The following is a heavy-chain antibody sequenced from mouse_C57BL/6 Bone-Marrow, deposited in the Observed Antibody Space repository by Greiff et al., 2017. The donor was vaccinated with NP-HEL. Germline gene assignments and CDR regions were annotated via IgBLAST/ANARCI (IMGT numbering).Heavy chain of an antibody. CDR2: IYPGSGNT. J-gene: IGHJ2*01. D-gene: IGHD1-1*01. CDR3: ASCHYYGRDY. Sequence: QVQLQQSGAELVRPGASVTLSCKASGYTFTDYYINWVKQRPGQGLEWIARIYPGSGNTYSNEKFKGKATLTAEKSSSTAYMQRSSLTSEDAAVYFCASCHYYGRDYWGQGTTLTVSS. CDR1: GYTFTDYY. V-gene: IGHV1-76*01.